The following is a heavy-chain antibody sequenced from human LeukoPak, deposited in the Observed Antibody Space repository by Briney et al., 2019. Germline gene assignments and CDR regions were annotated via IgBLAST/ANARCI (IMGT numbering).Heavy chain of an antibody. CDR3: AKDLVAAAPTGWFDP. V-gene: IGHV3-23*01. D-gene: IGHD6-13*01. CDR2: ISGSGGST. Sequence: GGSLRLSCAASGFTFSSYWMHWVRQAPGKGLEWVSAISGSGGSTYYADSVKGRFTISRDNSKNTLYLQMNSLRAEDTAIYYCAKDLVAAAPTGWFDPWGQGTLVTVSS. CDR1: GFTFSSYW. J-gene: IGHJ5*02.